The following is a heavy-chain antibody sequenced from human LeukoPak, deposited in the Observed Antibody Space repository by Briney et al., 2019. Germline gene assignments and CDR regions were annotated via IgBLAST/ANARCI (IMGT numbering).Heavy chain of an antibody. J-gene: IGHJ4*02. V-gene: IGHV3-48*01. CDR3: AKDMDRGTGTFDY. D-gene: IGHD1-14*01. Sequence: GGSLRLSCAASGFTFSSYPMNWVRQAPGKGLEWVSYITSSSDIICYADSEKGRFTISRDNSKNTLYLQMNSLRAEDTAVYYCAKDMDRGTGTFDYWGQGTLVTVSP. CDR1: GFTFSSYP. CDR2: ITSSSDII.